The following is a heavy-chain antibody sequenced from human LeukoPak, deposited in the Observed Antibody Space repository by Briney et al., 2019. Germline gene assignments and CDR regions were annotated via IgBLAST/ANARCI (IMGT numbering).Heavy chain of an antibody. J-gene: IGHJ4*02. V-gene: IGHV1-2*02. D-gene: IGHD3-10*01. CDR2: INPNSGGT. CDR3: ARDRIGSGSYYNRLDY. CDR1: GYTFTGYY. Sequence: ASVKVSCKASGYTFTGYYMHWVRQAPGQGLEWMGWINPNSGGTNYAQKFQGRVTMTRNTSISTAYMELSSLRSDDTAVYYCARDRIGSGSYYNRLDYWGQGTLVTVSS.